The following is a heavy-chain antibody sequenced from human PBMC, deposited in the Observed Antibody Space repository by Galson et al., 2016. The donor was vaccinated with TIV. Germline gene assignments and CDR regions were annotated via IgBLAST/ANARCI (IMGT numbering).Heavy chain of an antibody. CDR1: GFTFSGYT. CDR2: ISYDETIK. D-gene: IGHD1-1*01. CDR3: ARNWASTNWIDDYFDY. J-gene: IGHJ4*02. Sequence: SLRLSCATSGFTFSGYTMHWVRQAPGKGLEWVAFISYDETIKNYADSVKGRFTISRDNSQNTVYLQMNSLRAEDTAVYYCARNWASTNWIDDYFDYWGQGTLVTVSS. V-gene: IGHV3-30*03.